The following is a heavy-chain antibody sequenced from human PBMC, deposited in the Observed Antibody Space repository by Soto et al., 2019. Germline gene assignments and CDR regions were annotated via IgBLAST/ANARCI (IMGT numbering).Heavy chain of an antibody. V-gene: IGHV1-18*01. CDR3: ARDLNTASYYNY. D-gene: IGHD1-26*01. J-gene: IGHJ4*02. CDR2: ISTSNGDI. Sequence: QVQLVQSGAEVKKPGGSVKVSCKASGYTFTNHGISWVRQAPGQGLEWMGWISTSNGDINYAQKLQDRLTKTTDTSTSTAYMELRSLRSDDTAVYFCARDLNTASYYNYWGQGTLVTVSS. CDR1: GYTFTNHG.